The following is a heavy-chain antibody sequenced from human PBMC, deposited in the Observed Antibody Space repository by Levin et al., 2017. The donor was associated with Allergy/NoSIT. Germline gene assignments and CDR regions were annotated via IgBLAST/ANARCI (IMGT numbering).Heavy chain of an antibody. Sequence: GESLKISCAASGFTFSSYGMHWVRQAPGKGLEWVAVIWYDGSNKYYADSVKGRFTISRDNSKNTLYLQMNSLRAEDTAVYYCARETIQLWFDYWGQGTLVTVSS. CDR2: IWYDGSNK. V-gene: IGHV3-33*01. CDR3: ARETIQLWFDY. CDR1: GFTFSSYG. D-gene: IGHD5-18*01. J-gene: IGHJ5*01.